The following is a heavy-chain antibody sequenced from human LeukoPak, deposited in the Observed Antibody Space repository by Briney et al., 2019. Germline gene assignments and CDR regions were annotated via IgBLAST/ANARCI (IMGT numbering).Heavy chain of an antibody. V-gene: IGHV1-8*02. CDR1: GYTFTSYD. D-gene: IGHD6-19*01. Sequence: ASVKVSCKASGYTFTSYDINWVRQATGQGLEWMGWMNPNSGNTDYAQKFQGRVTMTRNTSISTAYMELSSLRSEDTAVYYCAGRPGIAVADNWFDPWGQGTLVTVSS. CDR2: MNPNSGNT. CDR3: AGRPGIAVADNWFDP. J-gene: IGHJ5*02.